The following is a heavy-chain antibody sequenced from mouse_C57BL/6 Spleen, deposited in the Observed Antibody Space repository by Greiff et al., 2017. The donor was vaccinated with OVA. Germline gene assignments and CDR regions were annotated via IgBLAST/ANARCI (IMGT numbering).Heavy chain of an antibody. V-gene: IGHV1-59*01. Sequence: QVQLQQPGAELVRPGTSVKLSCKASGYTFTSYWMHWVKQRPGQGLEWIGVIDPSDSYTNYNQKFKGKATLTVDTSSSTAYMQRSSLTSEDSAVYYCARGGAHFDYWGQGTTLTVSS. D-gene: IGHD1-1*02. J-gene: IGHJ2*01. CDR3: ARGGAHFDY. CDR1: GYTFTSYW. CDR2: IDPSDSYT.